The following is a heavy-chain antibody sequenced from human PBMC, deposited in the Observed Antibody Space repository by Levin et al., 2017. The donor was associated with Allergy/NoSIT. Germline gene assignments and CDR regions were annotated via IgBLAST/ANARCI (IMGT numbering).Heavy chain of an antibody. Sequence: HGESLKISCKASGYTFNSYGISWVRQAPGQGLEWVGWISAYNGNTNNAQKFQGRVTMTTDRSTSTAYMELRSLRSDDTAVYYCARSSGGSPGDYFDYWGQGTLVTVSS. V-gene: IGHV1-18*01. CDR2: ISAYNGNT. J-gene: IGHJ4*02. CDR1: GYTFNSYG. CDR3: ARSSGGSPGDYFDY. D-gene: IGHD3-10*01.